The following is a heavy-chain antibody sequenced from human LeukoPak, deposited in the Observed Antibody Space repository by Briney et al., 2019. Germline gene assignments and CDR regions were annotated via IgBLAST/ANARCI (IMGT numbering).Heavy chain of an antibody. CDR1: GFTFSNAW. D-gene: IGHD2-15*01. Sequence: GGSLRLSCAASGFTFSNAWMSWVRQAPGKGLEWVGRIKSKTDGGTTDYAAPVKGRFTISRDDSKNTLYLQMNSLKTEDTAVYYCTTEKGVVAGNFDYWGQGTLVTVSS. CDR2: IKSKTDGGTT. CDR3: TTEKGVVAGNFDY. J-gene: IGHJ4*02. V-gene: IGHV3-15*01.